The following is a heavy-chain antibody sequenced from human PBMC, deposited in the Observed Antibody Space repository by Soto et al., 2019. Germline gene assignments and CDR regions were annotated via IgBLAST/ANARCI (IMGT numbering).Heavy chain of an antibody. D-gene: IGHD4-17*01. CDR3: ARVAGDYASGH. CDR2: IDTIGTYT. V-gene: IGHV3-21*02. J-gene: IGHJ4*02. Sequence: EVQLVESGGGLVKPGGSLRLSCAASGFTFNYYSMNWVRQAPGKGLEWISSIDTIGTYTFYADSVKGRFTISRDNARNSLYLQMDSLRVDDTAIYYCARVAGDYASGHWGQGTLVTVSS. CDR1: GFTFNYYS.